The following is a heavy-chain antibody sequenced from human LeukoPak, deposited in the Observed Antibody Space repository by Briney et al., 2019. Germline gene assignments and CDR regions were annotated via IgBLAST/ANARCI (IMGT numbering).Heavy chain of an antibody. CDR2: MNPNSGNT. Sequence: ASVKVSCKASGGTFSSYAINWVRQATGQGLEWMGWMNPNSGNTGYAQKFQGRVTMTRNTSISTAYMELSSLRSEDTAVYYCARGAHDLLWFGEPHMDVWGKGTTVTVSS. CDR1: GGTFSSYA. V-gene: IGHV1-8*02. J-gene: IGHJ6*03. CDR3: ARGAHDLLWFGEPHMDV. D-gene: IGHD3-10*01.